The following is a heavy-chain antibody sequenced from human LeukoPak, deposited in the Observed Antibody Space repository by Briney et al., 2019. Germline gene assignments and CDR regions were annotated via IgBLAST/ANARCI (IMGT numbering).Heavy chain of an antibody. CDR1: GYSFTSYW. V-gene: IGHV5-10-1*01. CDR2: IDPSDSYT. J-gene: IGHJ4*02. CDR3: ARGHDILTGYYGWVDY. Sequence: PWESPKISCKGSGYSFTSYWISWVRQMPGKGLEWMGRIDPSDSYTNYSPSFQGHVTISADKSISTAYLQWSSLKASDTAMYYCARGHDILTGYYGWVDYWGQGTLVTVSS. D-gene: IGHD3-9*01.